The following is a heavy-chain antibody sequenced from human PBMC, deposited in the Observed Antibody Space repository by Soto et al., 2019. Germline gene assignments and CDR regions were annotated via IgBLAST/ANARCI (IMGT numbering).Heavy chain of an antibody. CDR2: IYHSGST. CDR1: GGSISSGGYS. D-gene: IGHD2-8*02. Sequence: SETLSLTCAVSGGSISSGGYSWSWIRQPPGKGLEWIGYIYHSGSTYYNPSLKSRVTISVDRSKNQFSLKLSSVTAADTAVYYCAGDKITGLFDYWGQGTLVTVSS. J-gene: IGHJ4*02. CDR3: AGDKITGLFDY. V-gene: IGHV4-30-2*01.